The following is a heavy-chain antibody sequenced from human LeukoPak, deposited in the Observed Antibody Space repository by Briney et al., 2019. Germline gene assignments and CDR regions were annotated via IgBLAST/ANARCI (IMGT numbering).Heavy chain of an antibody. J-gene: IGHJ4*02. CDR1: GFTFSSYG. Sequence: GGSLRLSCAASGFTFSSYGMHWVRQAPGKGLEWVAVIWYDGSNKYYADSVKGRFTISRDNSKSTLYLQMNSLRAEDTAVYYCARARYGDYEIYYWGQGTLVTVSS. CDR3: ARARYGDYEIYY. D-gene: IGHD4-17*01. V-gene: IGHV3-33*01. CDR2: IWYDGSNK.